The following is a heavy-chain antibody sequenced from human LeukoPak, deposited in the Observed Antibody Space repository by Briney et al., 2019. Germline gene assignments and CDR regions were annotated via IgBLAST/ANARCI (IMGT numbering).Heavy chain of an antibody. CDR1: GFTLHDYA. J-gene: IGHJ3*02. Sequence: HTGGSLRLPCAASGFTLHDYAMHCLRQATGKGLEYVSDIRGGGGVQYYAASVKGRFTISRDNSKITLYVQMHTLSAEDTSVFHCAKSSHGYGNDALDIWGQGTMVTVSS. CDR2: IRGGGGVQ. V-gene: IGHV3-23*01. D-gene: IGHD5-18*01. CDR3: AKSSHGYGNDALDI.